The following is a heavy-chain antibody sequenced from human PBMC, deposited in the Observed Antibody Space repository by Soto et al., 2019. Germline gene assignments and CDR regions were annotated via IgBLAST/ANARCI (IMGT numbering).Heavy chain of an antibody. Sequence: GASVKVSCKASGYTFTIYYMHWVRQAPGQGLEWMGIINPSGGSTSYAQKFQGRVTMTRDTSTSTVYMELSSLRSEDTAVYYCARDLYYYDSSGYPNNWFDPWGQGTLVTVSS. J-gene: IGHJ5*02. CDR1: GYTFTIYY. CDR2: INPSGGST. CDR3: ARDLYYYDSSGYPNNWFDP. D-gene: IGHD3-22*01. V-gene: IGHV1-46*01.